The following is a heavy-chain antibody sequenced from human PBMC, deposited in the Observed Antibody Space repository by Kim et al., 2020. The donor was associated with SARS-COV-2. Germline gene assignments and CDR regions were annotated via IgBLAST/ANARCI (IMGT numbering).Heavy chain of an antibody. Sequence: SETLSLTCTVSGGSVSSGSYYWSWIRQPPGKGLEWIGYIYYSGSTNYNPSLKSRVTISVDTSKNQFSLKLSSVTAADTAEYYCARGDYSNYFSYWGQGTLVTVSS. CDR1: GGSVSSGSYY. J-gene: IGHJ4*02. D-gene: IGHD4-4*01. CDR3: ARGDYSNYFSY. CDR2: IYYSGST. V-gene: IGHV4-61*01.